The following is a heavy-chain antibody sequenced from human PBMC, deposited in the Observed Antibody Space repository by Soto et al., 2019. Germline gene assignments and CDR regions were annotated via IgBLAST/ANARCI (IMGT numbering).Heavy chain of an antibody. CDR3: ARDWGNDAGPLHFDY. J-gene: IGHJ4*02. D-gene: IGHD1-1*01. Sequence: QVQLVESGGGVVQPGRSLRLSCAASGFTFSSYAMHWVSQAPGKGLEWVAVISYDGSNKYYADSVKGRFTISRDNSKNTLYLQMNSLRAEDTAVYYCARDWGNDAGPLHFDYWGQGTLVTVSS. CDR1: GFTFSSYA. V-gene: IGHV3-30-3*01. CDR2: ISYDGSNK.